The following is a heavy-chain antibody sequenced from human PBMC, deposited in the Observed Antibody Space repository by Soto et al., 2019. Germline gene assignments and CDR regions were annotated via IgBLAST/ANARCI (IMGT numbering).Heavy chain of an antibody. J-gene: IGHJ6*02. CDR3: ARTSAAGKYYYGMDV. Sequence: GESLKITCKGSGYSFTSYWIGWVRQMPGKGLEWMGIIYPGDSDTRYSPSFQGQVTISADKSISTAYLQWSSLKASDTAMYYCARTSAAGKYYYGMDVWGQGTTVTVSS. CDR2: IYPGDSDT. V-gene: IGHV5-51*01. CDR1: GYSFTSYW. D-gene: IGHD6-13*01.